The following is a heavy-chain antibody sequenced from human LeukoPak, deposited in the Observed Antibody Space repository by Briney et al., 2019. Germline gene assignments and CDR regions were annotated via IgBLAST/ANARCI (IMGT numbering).Heavy chain of an antibody. Sequence: GGSLRLSCAASGFSFSDFGMHWVRQAPGKGLEWVAVVWFAGTNRYYADSVKGRFTVSRDNSKNTLDLQMSSLRAEDTAIYYCARGQITGTTNWFDYWGQGTLVTVSS. CDR2: VWFAGTNR. CDR1: GFSFSDFG. D-gene: IGHD1-7*01. J-gene: IGHJ4*02. CDR3: ARGQITGTTNWFDY. V-gene: IGHV3-33*01.